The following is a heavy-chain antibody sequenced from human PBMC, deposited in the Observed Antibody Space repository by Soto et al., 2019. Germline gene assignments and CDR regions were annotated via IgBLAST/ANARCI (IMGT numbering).Heavy chain of an antibody. CDR2: IFYSGIT. CDR3: ARPYNYDIDY. V-gene: IGHV4-59*08. CDR1: GGSISSHY. J-gene: IGHJ4*01. D-gene: IGHD3-22*01. Sequence: SETLSLACTVSGGSISSHYWSWIRQPPGKGLEWIGYIFYSGITNYNPSLKSRVTISVDTSKNQFSLKLSSVTAADTAVYYCARPYNYDIDYWGHGILVTVSS.